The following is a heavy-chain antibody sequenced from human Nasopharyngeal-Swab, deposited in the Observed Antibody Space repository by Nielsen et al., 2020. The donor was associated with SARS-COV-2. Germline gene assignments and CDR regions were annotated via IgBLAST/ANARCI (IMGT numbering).Heavy chain of an antibody. CDR1: GFTFSSYW. Sequence: GESLKISCAASGFTFSSYWMHWFRQAPGKGLVWVSRINSDGSSTSYADSVKGRFTISRDNAKNTLYLQMNSLRAEDTAVYYCARRATAVDYWGQGTLVTVSS. CDR2: INSDGSST. J-gene: IGHJ4*02. V-gene: IGHV3-74*01. D-gene: IGHD2-21*02. CDR3: ARRATAVDY.